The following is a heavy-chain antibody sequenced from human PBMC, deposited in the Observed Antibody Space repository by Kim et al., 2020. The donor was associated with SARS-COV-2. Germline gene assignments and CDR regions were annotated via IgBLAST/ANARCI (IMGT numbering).Heavy chain of an antibody. J-gene: IGHJ4*02. V-gene: IGHV3-9*01. Sequence: GGSLRLSCAASGFTFGDYAMHWVRQAPGKGLEWGSGISWNSGSIGYADSVKGRFTISRDNAKNSLYLQMNSLRAEDTALYYCAKARFIAFTGAFDYWGQGTLVTVSS. CDR3: AKARFIAFTGAFDY. CDR1: GFTFGDYA. CDR2: ISWNSGSI. D-gene: IGHD3-16*01.